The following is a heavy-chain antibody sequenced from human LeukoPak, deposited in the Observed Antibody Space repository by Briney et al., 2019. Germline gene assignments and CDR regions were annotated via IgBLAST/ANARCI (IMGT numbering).Heavy chain of an antibody. CDR2: IYYSGST. CDR1: GGSISSGGYS. Sequence: SETLSLTCTVSGGSISSGGYSWSWIRQHPGKGLEWIGYIYYSGSTYYNPSLKSRVTISVDTSKNQFSLKLSSVTAADTAVYYCARAFWQLATGPSYYFDYWGQGTLVTVSS. D-gene: IGHD6-13*01. CDR3: ARAFWQLATGPSYYFDY. V-gene: IGHV4-31*03. J-gene: IGHJ4*02.